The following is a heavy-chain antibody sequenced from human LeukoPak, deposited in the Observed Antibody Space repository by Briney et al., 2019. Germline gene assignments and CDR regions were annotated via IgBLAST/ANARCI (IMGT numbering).Heavy chain of an antibody. CDR2: IYYSGST. CDR1: GGSISSSSYY. CDR3: ARVAAARHGYYYYMDV. J-gene: IGHJ6*03. V-gene: IGHV4-61*05. D-gene: IGHD6-6*01. Sequence: KPSETLSLTCTVSGGSISSSSYYWGWIRQPPGKGLEWIGYIYYSGSTNYNPSLKSRVTISVDTSKNQFSLKLSSVTAADTAVYYCARVAAARHGYYYYMDVWGKGTTVTVSS.